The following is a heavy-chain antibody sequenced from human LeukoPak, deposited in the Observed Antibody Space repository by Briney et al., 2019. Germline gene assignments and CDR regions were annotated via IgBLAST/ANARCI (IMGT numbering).Heavy chain of an antibody. D-gene: IGHD6-6*01. CDR3: ARDGTVRPLGY. CDR2: IKPDGTEK. J-gene: IGHJ4*02. Sequence: GGSLRLSCAASGFTVSSNYMSWVRQAPGKGLEWVANIKPDGTEKSYVDSVKGRFTISRDSAKNSLYLQMNSLRAEDTAVYYCARDGTVRPLGYWGQGTLVTVSS. CDR1: GFTVSSNY. V-gene: IGHV3-7*03.